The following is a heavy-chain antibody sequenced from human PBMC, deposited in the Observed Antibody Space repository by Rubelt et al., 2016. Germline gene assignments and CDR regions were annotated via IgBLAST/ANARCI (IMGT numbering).Heavy chain of an antibody. CDR2: INTNTGNP. CDR1: GYTFTSYA. J-gene: IGHJ4*02. V-gene: IGHV7-4-1*02. Sequence: QVQLVQSGSELKKPGASVKVSCKASGYTFTSYAMNWVRQAPGQGLEWMGWINTNTGNPTYAQGFTGGFVFAWDTSVSTADLRSSSLKAEDTAVYYCARGMRWFGENYWGQGTLVTVSS. D-gene: IGHD3-10*01. CDR3: ARGMRWFGENY.